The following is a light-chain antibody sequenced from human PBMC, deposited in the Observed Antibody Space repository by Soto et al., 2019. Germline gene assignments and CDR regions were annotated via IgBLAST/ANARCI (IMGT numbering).Light chain of an antibody. CDR2: LNSDGSH. CDR1: SGHSSYA. V-gene: IGLV4-69*01. CDR3: QTWGTGIHV. Sequence: QLVLTQSPSASASLGASVKLTCTLSSGHSSYAIAWHQQQPEKGPRYLMTLNSDGSHSKGDAIPDRFSGSRSGAERYPIISSLQSEDEADYSCQTWGTGIHVFGTGTKLTVL. J-gene: IGLJ1*01.